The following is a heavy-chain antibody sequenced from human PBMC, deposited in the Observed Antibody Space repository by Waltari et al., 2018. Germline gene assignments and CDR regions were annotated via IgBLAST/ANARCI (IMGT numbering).Heavy chain of an antibody. CDR1: GDSVSSNSAA. CDR3: ARAGVGYCSGGSCNDFDY. CDR2: TYYSSKLYN. J-gene: IGHJ4*02. V-gene: IGHV6-1*01. D-gene: IGHD2-15*01. Sequence: QVQLQQSGPGLVKPSQTLSLTCAISGDSVSSNSAAWNWIRQSPSRGLELLGRTYYSSKLYNSVAVSVKSRITINPDTSNNQFSLKLSSVTAADTAVYYCARAGVGYCSGGSCNDFDYWGQGTLVTVSS.